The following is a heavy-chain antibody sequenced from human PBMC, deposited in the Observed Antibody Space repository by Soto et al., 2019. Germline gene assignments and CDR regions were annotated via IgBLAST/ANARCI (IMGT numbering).Heavy chain of an antibody. J-gene: IGHJ4*02. CDR3: VKDKGAAAGIDY. V-gene: IGHV3-30*18. CDR1: GFTFSNNG. Sequence: QVHLVESGGGVVQPGRSLRLSCAASGFTFSNNGMHWVRQAPGKGLEWMGVISYEGSERYYAGSVKGRFTISRDNSKNTLYLEMDTLRAEDTAIYECVKDKGAAAGIDYWGQGILVTVSS. CDR2: ISYEGSER. D-gene: IGHD6-13*01.